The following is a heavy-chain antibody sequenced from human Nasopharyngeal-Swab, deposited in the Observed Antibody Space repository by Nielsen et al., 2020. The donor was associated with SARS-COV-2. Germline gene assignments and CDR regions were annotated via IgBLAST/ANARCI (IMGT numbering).Heavy chain of an antibody. CDR2: INHSGST. J-gene: IGHJ6*03. CDR3: ARASIFGYYYYMDV. V-gene: IGHV4-34*01. D-gene: IGHD3-9*01. Sequence: SETLSLTCAVYGGSFSGYYWSWIRQPPGKGLEWIGEINHSGSTNYNPSLKSRVTMSVDTSKNQFSLKLSSVTAADTAIYYCARASIFGYYYYMDVWDKGTTVTVSS. CDR1: GGSFSGYY.